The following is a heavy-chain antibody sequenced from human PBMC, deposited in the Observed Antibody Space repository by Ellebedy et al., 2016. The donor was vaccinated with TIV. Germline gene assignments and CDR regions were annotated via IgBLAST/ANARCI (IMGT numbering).Heavy chain of an antibody. CDR1: GYTFTGYY. CDR2: INPNSGGT. CDR3: ARDRGGSGGHYFDY. Sequence: ASVKVSXKASGYTFTGYYMHWVRQAPGQGLEWMGWINPNSGGTNYAQKFQGWVTMTRDTSISTAYMELSRLRSDDTAVYYCARDRGGSGGHYFDYWGQGTLVTVSS. J-gene: IGHJ4*02. D-gene: IGHD3-10*01. V-gene: IGHV1-2*04.